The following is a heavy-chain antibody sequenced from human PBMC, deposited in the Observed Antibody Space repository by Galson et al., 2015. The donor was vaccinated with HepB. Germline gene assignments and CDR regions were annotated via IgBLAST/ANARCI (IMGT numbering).Heavy chain of an antibody. V-gene: IGHV3-23*01. CDR2: ISGSGGST. J-gene: IGHJ4*02. CDR1: GFRFNNYA. D-gene: IGHD3-22*01. Sequence: SLRLSCAASGFRFNNYAMSWVRRAPGKGLEWVSGISGSGGSTYYVHSVNGRFTISRDNSKNTLWLQMNSLRVEDPAVYYCAKSPYYASNGYYSFDYWGRGTLVTVSS. CDR3: AKSPYYASNGYYSFDY.